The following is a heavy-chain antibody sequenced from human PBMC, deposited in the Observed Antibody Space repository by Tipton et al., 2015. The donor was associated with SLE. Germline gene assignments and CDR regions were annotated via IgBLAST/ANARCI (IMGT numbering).Heavy chain of an antibody. J-gene: IGHJ4*02. D-gene: IGHD6-13*01. Sequence: SLRLSCLASGFTFSRNGMHWVRQAPGKGLEWVSSVGTSNTNAYYADSLKGRFTISRDNAKNSLYLQMNSLRTEDTAVYYCARLGIAPVGGTFFDYWGQGALVTVSS. CDR2: VGTSNTNA. CDR3: ARLGIAPVGGTFFDY. CDR1: GFTFSRNG. V-gene: IGHV3-21*01.